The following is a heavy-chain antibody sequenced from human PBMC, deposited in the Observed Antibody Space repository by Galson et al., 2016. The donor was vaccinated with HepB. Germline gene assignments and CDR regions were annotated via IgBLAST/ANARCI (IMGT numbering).Heavy chain of an antibody. CDR2: MAISSSDI. D-gene: IGHD6-19*01. Sequence: SLRLSCAGSGFTFSSYSMNWVRQAPGKGLEWVSSMAISSSDIYYADSVKGRFTVSRDNAKKSVYLHMNSLRAEDTAIYYCARATENPGAEAYYYYMDVWGKGTTVTVSS. J-gene: IGHJ6*03. CDR1: GFTFSSYS. CDR3: ARATENPGAEAYYYYMDV. V-gene: IGHV3-21*01.